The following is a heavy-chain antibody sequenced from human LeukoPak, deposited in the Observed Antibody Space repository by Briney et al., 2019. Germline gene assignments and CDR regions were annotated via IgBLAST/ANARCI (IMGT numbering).Heavy chain of an antibody. J-gene: IGHJ4*02. CDR3: TRVKTNHYDIGYFDY. CDR1: GYTFTGYY. D-gene: IGHD3-22*01. Sequence: ASVKVSCKVSGYTFTGYYMHWVRQAPGQGLEWMGWINPNSGGTNYAQKFQDRVTMTTDTSISTVYMELNSLTSDDTALYYCTRVKTNHYDIGYFDYWGQGTLVTVSS. V-gene: IGHV1-2*02. CDR2: INPNSGGT.